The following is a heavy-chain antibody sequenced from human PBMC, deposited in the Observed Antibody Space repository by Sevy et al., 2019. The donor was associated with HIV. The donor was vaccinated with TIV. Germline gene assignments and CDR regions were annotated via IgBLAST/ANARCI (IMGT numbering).Heavy chain of an antibody. D-gene: IGHD1-20*01. CDR3: SRESIDYNIPFEY. V-gene: IGHV3-30*02. Sequence: GGSLRLSCAASGFTLSNYVMHWVRQTPGKGLEWVALIRPRGDNQYYADSVKGRFTVSRDNSKNTLYLLMNSLRGEDTAVYYCSRESIDYNIPFEYWGQGTLVTVSS. J-gene: IGHJ4*02. CDR1: GFTLSNYV. CDR2: IRPRGDNQ.